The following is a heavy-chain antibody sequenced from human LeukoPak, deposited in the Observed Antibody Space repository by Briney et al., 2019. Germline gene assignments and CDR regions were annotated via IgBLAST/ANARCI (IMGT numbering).Heavy chain of an antibody. CDR1: GFTVSSNY. CDR3: AKDPRPLYYYGSGSLGGNWFDP. Sequence: QPGGSLRLSCAASGFTVSSNYMSWVRQAPGKGLEWVSVIYSGGSTYYADSVKGRFTISRDNSKNTLYLQMNSLRAEDTAVYYCAKDPRPLYYYGSGSLGGNWFDPWGQGTLVTVSS. CDR2: IYSGGST. V-gene: IGHV3-53*01. D-gene: IGHD3-10*01. J-gene: IGHJ5*02.